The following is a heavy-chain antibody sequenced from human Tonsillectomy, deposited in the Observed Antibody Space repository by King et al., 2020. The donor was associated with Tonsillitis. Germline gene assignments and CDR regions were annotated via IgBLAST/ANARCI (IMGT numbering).Heavy chain of an antibody. CDR3: AAQQVSSSASGAYYYYMDV. Sequence: VQLVESGAEVKKPGESLRISCKGSGYSFTSYWISWVRQMPGKGLEWMGRIDPSDSYTNYSPSFQGHVTNSADKSISNAYLQWSSLKASDTAMYYCAAQQVSSSASGAYYYYMDVWGKGTTVTVSS. CDR1: GYSFTSYW. J-gene: IGHJ6*03. D-gene: IGHD6-6*01. CDR2: IDPSDSYT. V-gene: IGHV5-10-1*03.